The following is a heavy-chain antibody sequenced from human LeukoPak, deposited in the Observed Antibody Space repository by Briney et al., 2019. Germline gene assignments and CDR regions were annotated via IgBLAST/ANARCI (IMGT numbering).Heavy chain of an antibody. CDR1: GGSISSSSYY. Sequence: PSETLSLTCTVSGGSISSSSYYWGWIRQPPGKGLEWIGSIYYSGSTYYNPSLKSRVTISVVTSKNQFSLKLSSVTAADTAVYYCARHGLIAAAGNFAYWGQGTLVTVSS. D-gene: IGHD6-13*01. CDR3: ARHGLIAAAGNFAY. V-gene: IGHV4-39*01. CDR2: IYYSGST. J-gene: IGHJ4*02.